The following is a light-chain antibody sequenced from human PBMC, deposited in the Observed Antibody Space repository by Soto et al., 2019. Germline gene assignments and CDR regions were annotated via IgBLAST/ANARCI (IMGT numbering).Light chain of an antibody. CDR3: QPSNSYSEA. Sequence: DIQMTQSPCTRAVSGGGRVTSTCRDSQTISSWLAWYQQKPGKAPKLLIYKASTLKSGVPSRFSGSGSGTEFTLTLRTLQPDDFAPSYCQPSNSYSEAFGQGTKVDIK. CDR1: QTISSW. V-gene: IGKV1-5*03. CDR2: KAS. J-gene: IGKJ1*01.